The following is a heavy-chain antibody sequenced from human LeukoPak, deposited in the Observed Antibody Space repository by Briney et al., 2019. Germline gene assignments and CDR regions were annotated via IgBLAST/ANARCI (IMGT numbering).Heavy chain of an antibody. CDR1: GGSFNAYY. Sequence: KPSETLSLTCAVYGGSFNAYYWNWIRQPPGKGLEWIGEINHSGSTNYNPSLKSRVTISVDTSKNQFSLNLSSLTAAGTAVYYCASHINYDSSGFDSWGQGTLVTVSS. D-gene: IGHD3-22*01. V-gene: IGHV4-34*01. CDR2: INHSGST. CDR3: ASHINYDSSGFDS. J-gene: IGHJ4*02.